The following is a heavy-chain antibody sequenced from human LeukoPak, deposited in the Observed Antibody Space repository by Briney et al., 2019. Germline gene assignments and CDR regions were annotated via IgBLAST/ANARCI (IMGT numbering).Heavy chain of an antibody. CDR1: GFTFSDYY. CDR3: ARSNYCGGDCYSWDY. D-gene: IGHD2-21*02. J-gene: IGHJ4*02. CDR2: ISSSGTYT. Sequence: PGGSLRLSCAASGFTFSDYYMSWIRQAPGKGLEWVSYISSSGTYTNFADSVKGRFTISRDNAKNSLYLQMNSLRAEDTAVYYCARSNYCGGDCYSWDYWGQGTLVTVSS. V-gene: IGHV3-11*03.